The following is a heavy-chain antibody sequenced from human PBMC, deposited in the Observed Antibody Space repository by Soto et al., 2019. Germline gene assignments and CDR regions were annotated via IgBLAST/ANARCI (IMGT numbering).Heavy chain of an antibody. V-gene: IGHV1-69*02. CDR3: PSDPITTRGAAFEL. CDR2: IIPIPDIT. Sequence: QVQLVQSGAEVRKPGSSVKVSCKAPGGTFSTYIISWVRQAPGQGLEWMGRIIPIPDITNYAPTFQGRVTVTADRSTSTAYMALPSLKSEDTGVCYSPSDPITTRGAAFELWGPGKMVTVSS. D-gene: IGHD3-3*01. CDR1: GGTFSTYI. J-gene: IGHJ3*01.